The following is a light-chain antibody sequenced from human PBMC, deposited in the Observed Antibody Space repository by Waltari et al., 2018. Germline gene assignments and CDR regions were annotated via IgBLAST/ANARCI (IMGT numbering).Light chain of an antibody. V-gene: IGKV4-1*01. Sequence: DIVMTQSPDSLAVSLGERATINCKSSQSVLYSSNNKNYLAWYQQKPGQPPKLLIYWASTRQSGVPDRFSGSGSGRDFTLTISSLQAEDVAVYYWQQYYSAPRTFGEGTKLEIK. CDR2: WAS. CDR3: QQYYSAPRT. CDR1: QSVLYSSNNKNY. J-gene: IGKJ1*01.